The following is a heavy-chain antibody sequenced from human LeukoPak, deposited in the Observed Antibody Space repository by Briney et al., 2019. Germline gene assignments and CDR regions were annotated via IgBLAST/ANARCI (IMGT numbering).Heavy chain of an antibody. CDR1: GFTFSGSA. J-gene: IGHJ4*02. CDR2: IRSKANNYAT. Sequence: GGSLRLSCATSGFTFSGSAIHWVRQASGKGLEWVGRIRSKANNYATTDVASVRGRFTISRDDSKNTAYLQMNSLKTEDTAVYYCTRPSFDSSVSGVVYWGQGTLVTVSS. CDR3: TRPSFDSSVSGVVY. D-gene: IGHD3-22*01. V-gene: IGHV3-73*01.